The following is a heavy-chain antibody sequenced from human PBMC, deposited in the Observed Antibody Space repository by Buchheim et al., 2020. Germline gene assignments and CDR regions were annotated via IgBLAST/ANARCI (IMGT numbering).Heavy chain of an antibody. CDR1: GFTFSNAW. Sequence: EVQLVESVGGLVKPGGSLRLSCAASGFTFSNAWMSWVRQAPGKGLEWVGRIKRKTDGGTTDYAAPVKGRFTISRDDSKNTLYLQMTSLKTEDTAVYYCTTGGTEPSEDYYYGMDVWGQGTT. CDR3: TTGGTEPSEDYYYGMDV. CDR2: IKRKTDGGTT. V-gene: IGHV3-15*01. D-gene: IGHD1-14*01. J-gene: IGHJ6*02.